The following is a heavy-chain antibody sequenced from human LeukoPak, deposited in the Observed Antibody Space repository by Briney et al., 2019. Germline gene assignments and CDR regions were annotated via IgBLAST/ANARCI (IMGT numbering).Heavy chain of an antibody. V-gene: IGHV3-23*01. D-gene: IGHD3-22*01. CDR3: AKRPGSSGYGGAYY. CDR2: ISGSGGST. J-gene: IGHJ4*02. Sequence: GGSLRLSCAASGFTFSSYAMSWVRQAPGKGLEWVSAISGSGGSTYYADSVKGQFTISRDNSKNTLYLQMNSLRAEDTAVYYCAKRPGSSGYGGAYYWGQGTLVTVSS. CDR1: GFTFSSYA.